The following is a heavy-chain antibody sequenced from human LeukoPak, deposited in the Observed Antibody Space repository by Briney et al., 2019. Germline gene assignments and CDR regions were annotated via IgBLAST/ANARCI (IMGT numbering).Heavy chain of an antibody. Sequence: GGSLRLSCAASGFTFSSSAMSWVRQAPGKGLEWVTAISNNGGYTYYADSVQGRFTISRDNSKSTLCLQMNSLRAEDTAVYYCAKQLGYCSDGSCYFPYWGQGTLVTVSS. J-gene: IGHJ4*02. V-gene: IGHV3-23*01. D-gene: IGHD2-15*01. CDR1: GFTFSSSA. CDR2: ISNNGGYT. CDR3: AKQLGYCSDGSCYFPY.